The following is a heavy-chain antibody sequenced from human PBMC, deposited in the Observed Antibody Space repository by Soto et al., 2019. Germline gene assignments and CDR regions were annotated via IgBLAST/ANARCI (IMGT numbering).Heavy chain of an antibody. Sequence: GGSLRLSCAASGFTFSSYGMHWVRQAPGKGLEWVAVIWYDGSNKYYADSVKGRFTISRDNSKNTLYLQMNSLRAEDTAVYYCASEYSSGFPLYWGQGTLVTVSS. D-gene: IGHD6-19*01. CDR3: ASEYSSGFPLY. J-gene: IGHJ4*02. CDR1: GFTFSSYG. V-gene: IGHV3-33*01. CDR2: IWYDGSNK.